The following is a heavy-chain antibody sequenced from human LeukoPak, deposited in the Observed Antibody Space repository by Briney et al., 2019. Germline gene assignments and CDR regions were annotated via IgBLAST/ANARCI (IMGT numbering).Heavy chain of an antibody. CDR3: ARDRDPGYNDSSGYRRVNAFDI. D-gene: IGHD3-22*01. J-gene: IGHJ3*02. V-gene: IGHV3-48*03. CDR2: ISTSGSTK. CDR1: GFTFSSYE. Sequence: GGSLRLSCAASGFTFSSYEMNRVRQAPGKGLEWVSYISTSGSTKYYADSVKGRFTISRDNAKNSLYLQMNSLRAEDTAVYYCARDRDPGYNDSSGYRRVNAFDIWGQGTMVTVSS.